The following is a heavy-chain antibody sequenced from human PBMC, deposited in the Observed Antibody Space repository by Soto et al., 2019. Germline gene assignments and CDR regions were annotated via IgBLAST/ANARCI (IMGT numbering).Heavy chain of an antibody. Sequence: EVQLVESGGGLVKPGGSLRLSCEASGFTFSSHSMNWVRQAPGKGLGWISYISSNSGTIQYADSVEGRFTVSRDNAKNSLYLQMNGLRDEDTAVYYCARIMLVEWIFMNIDLYRMDVWGQGTTVTVSS. D-gene: IGHD1-26*01. V-gene: IGHV3-48*02. J-gene: IGHJ6*02. CDR2: ISSNSGTI. CDR1: GFTFSSHS. CDR3: ARIMLVEWIFMNIDLYRMDV.